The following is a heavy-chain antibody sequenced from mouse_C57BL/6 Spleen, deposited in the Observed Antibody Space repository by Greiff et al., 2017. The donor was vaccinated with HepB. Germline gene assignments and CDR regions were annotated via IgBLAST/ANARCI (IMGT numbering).Heavy chain of an antibody. CDR2: ISGGGGNT. CDR1: GFTFSSYT. V-gene: IGHV5-9*01. CDR3: ARHPTMHFDY. Sequence: DVMLVESGGGLVKPGGSLKLSCAASGFTFSSYTMSWVRQTPEKRLEWVATISGGGGNTYYPDSVKGRFTISRDNAKNTLYLQMSSLRSEDTALYYCARHPTMHFDYWGKGTTLTVSS. D-gene: IGHD2-10*01. J-gene: IGHJ2*01.